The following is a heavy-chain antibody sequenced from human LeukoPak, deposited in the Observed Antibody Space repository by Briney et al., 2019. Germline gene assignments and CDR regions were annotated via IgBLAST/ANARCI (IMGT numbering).Heavy chain of an antibody. CDR1: GYTFTGYY. Sequence: ASVKVSCKASGYTFTGYYMHWVRQAPGQGLEWMGWINPNSGGTNYAQKFQGRVTMTRDTSISTAYMELSRLRSDDTAVYYCARADTAMVIGGIDYWGQGTLVTVSS. CDR2: INPNSGGT. D-gene: IGHD5-18*01. CDR3: ARADTAMVIGGIDY. J-gene: IGHJ4*02. V-gene: IGHV1-2*02.